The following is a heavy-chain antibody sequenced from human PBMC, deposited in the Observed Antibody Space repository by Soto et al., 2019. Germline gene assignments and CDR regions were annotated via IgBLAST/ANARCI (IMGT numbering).Heavy chain of an antibody. CDR2: ISSSSSYI. Sequence: GGSLRLSCAASGFTFSSYSMNWVRQAPGKGLEWVSSISSSSSYIYYADSVKGRFTISRDNAKNSLYLQMNSLRAEDTAVYYCARGYYYDSSGYYAFDIWGQGTMVTVSS. J-gene: IGHJ3*02. CDR1: GFTFSSYS. V-gene: IGHV3-21*01. CDR3: ARGYYYDSSGYYAFDI. D-gene: IGHD3-22*01.